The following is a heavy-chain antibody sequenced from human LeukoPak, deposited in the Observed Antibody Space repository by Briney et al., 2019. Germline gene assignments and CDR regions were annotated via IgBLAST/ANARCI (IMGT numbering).Heavy chain of an antibody. J-gene: IGHJ4*02. CDR2: INPNSGGT. V-gene: IGHV1-2*02. D-gene: IGHD2-2*01. CDR1: GYTFTGYY. Sequence: GASVKVSCKASGYTFTGYYIHWVRQAPGQGLEWMGWINPNSGGTNYAQKFQGRVTMTRDTSISTAYMELSRLRSDDTAVYYCARGAFGTSRSQGDYWGQGTLVTVSS. CDR3: ARGAFGTSRSQGDY.